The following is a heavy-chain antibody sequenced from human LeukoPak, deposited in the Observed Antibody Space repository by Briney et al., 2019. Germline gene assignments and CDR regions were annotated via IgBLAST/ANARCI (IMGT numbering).Heavy chain of an antibody. CDR2: ISVRSTTI. J-gene: IGHJ4*02. CDR3: ARRGHGYGSPFDY. V-gene: IGHV3-48*04. Sequence: GGSLRLSCAVSGFTFSSYDMNWVRQAPGKGLEWVSFISVRSTTIYYADSVKGRFTISRDNVKNSLYLQMNSLRAEDTAVYYCARRGHGYGSPFDYWGQGTLVTVSS. D-gene: IGHD5-18*01. CDR1: GFTFSSYD.